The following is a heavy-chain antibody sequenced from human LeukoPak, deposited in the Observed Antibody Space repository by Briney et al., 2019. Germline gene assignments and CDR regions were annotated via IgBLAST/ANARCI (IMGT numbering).Heavy chain of an antibody. Sequence: GGSLGLSCAVSGITLSNYGMTWVRQAPGKGLEWVAGISDSGGRTNYADSVKGRFTISRDNPKNTLYLQMNSLRAEDTAVYFCAKRGVVIRVILVGFHKEAYYFDSWGQGALVTVSS. V-gene: IGHV3-23*01. J-gene: IGHJ4*02. D-gene: IGHD3-22*01. CDR2: ISDSGGRT. CDR1: GITLSNYG. CDR3: AKRGVVIRVILVGFHKEAYYFDS.